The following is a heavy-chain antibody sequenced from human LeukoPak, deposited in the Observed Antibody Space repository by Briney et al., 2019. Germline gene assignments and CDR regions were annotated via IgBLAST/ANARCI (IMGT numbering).Heavy chain of an antibody. CDR2: IIPIFGTA. J-gene: IGHJ4*02. V-gene: IGHV1-69*13. D-gene: IGHD6-13*01. Sequence: ASVKVSCKASGGTFSSYAISWVRQAPGQGLEWMGGIIPIFGTANYAQKFQGRVTITSDDSTSTAYMELSSLRSEDTAVYYCARVGEVAAQTEYYFDYWGQGTLVTVSS. CDR1: GGTFSSYA. CDR3: ARVGEVAAQTEYYFDY.